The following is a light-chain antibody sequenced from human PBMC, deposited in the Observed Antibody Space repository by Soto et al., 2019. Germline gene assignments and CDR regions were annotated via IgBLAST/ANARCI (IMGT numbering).Light chain of an antibody. V-gene: IGLV2-8*01. CDR3: SSYAGXSNV. CDR1: SSDVGGYNY. CDR2: EVN. J-gene: IGLJ1*01. Sequence: QSVLTQPPSASGSPGQSVAISCTGTSSDVGGYNYVSWYQQHPGKAPKLMIYEVNKRPSGVPDRFSGSKSGNTASLTVSGLQAEDEADYYCSSYAGXSNVFGTGTKVXV.